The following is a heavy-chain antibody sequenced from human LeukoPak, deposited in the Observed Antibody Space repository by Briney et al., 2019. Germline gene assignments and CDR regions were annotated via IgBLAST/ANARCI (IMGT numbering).Heavy chain of an antibody. CDR1: GGSISSYY. CDR2: INHSGST. D-gene: IGHD1-26*01. Sequence: SETLSLTCTVSGGSISSYYWSWIRQPPGKGLEWIGEINHSGSTNYNPSLKSRVTISVDTSKNQFSLKLSSVTAADTAVYYCARVTVGALVNNWFDPWGQGTLVTVSS. J-gene: IGHJ5*02. V-gene: IGHV4-34*01. CDR3: ARVTVGALVNNWFDP.